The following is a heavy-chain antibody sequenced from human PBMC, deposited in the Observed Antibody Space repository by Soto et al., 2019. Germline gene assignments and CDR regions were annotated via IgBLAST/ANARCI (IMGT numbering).Heavy chain of an antibody. CDR2: IYYSGST. CDR1: GGSISSYY. J-gene: IGHJ5*02. V-gene: IGHV4-59*12. D-gene: IGHD3-10*01. CDR3: ARDMVRGVISAWFDP. Sequence: PSETLSLTXTVSGGSISSYYWSWIRQPPGKGLEWIGYIYYSGSTNYNPSLKSRVTISVDTPKNQFSLKLSSVTAADTAVYYCARDMVRGVISAWFDPWGQGTLVTVSS.